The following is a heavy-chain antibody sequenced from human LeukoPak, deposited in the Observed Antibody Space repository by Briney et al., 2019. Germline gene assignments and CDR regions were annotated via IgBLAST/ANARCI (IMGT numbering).Heavy chain of an antibody. V-gene: IGHV3-7*01. CDR1: GFTLSNYW. J-gene: IGHJ5*01. D-gene: IGHD4-17*01. Sequence: PGGSLRLSCAASGFTLSNYWMNWGRQAPGKGLEWVANIKQDGSDKYYVDSVKGRFTISRDNAKNSLYLQMDSLRVEDTAIYYCARGDQDSVTSRYHWFDSWGQGTLVTVSP. CDR3: ARGDQDSVTSRYHWFDS. CDR2: IKQDGSDK.